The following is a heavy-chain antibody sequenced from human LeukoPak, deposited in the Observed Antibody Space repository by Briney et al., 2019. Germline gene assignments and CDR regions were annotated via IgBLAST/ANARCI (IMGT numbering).Heavy chain of an antibody. D-gene: IGHD3-10*01. CDR1: GYTLTELA. Sequence: ASVKVSCKVSGYTLTELAKHWVRQAPGKGLEWMGGFDPEDGETIYAQKFQGRVTMTEDTSTHTAYMELSSLRSEDTAVYYCATAVKEILRGHWYFDLWGRGTLVTVSS. V-gene: IGHV1-24*01. J-gene: IGHJ2*01. CDR2: FDPEDGET. CDR3: ATAVKEILRGHWYFDL.